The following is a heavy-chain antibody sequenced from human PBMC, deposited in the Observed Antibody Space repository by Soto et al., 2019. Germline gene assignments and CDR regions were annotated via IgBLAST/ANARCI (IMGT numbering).Heavy chain of an antibody. J-gene: IGHJ3*02. CDR2: IYPGDSDT. Sequence: GESLKISCKGSGYSFTSYWIGWVRQMPGKGLEWMGIIYPGDSDTRYSPSFQGQVTISADKSISTAYLQWSSLKASDTAMYHCATYTKEYCSSTSCSDDAFDIWGQGTMVTVS. CDR3: ATYTKEYCSSTSCSDDAFDI. CDR1: GYSFTSYW. V-gene: IGHV5-51*01. D-gene: IGHD2-2*01.